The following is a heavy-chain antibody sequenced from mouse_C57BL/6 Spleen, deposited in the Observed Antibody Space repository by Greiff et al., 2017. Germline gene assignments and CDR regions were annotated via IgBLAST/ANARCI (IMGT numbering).Heavy chain of an antibody. CDR2: IYPSDSET. CDR1: GYTFTSYW. V-gene: IGHV1-61*01. CDR3: ARSRLGEAMDY. Sequence: VQLQQPGAELVRPGSSVKLSCKASGYTFTSYWLDWVKQRPGQGLEWIGNIYPSDSETHYNQKFKDKATLTVDKSSSTAYMQLSSLTSEDSAVYYCARSRLGEAMDYWGQGTSVTVSS. J-gene: IGHJ4*01.